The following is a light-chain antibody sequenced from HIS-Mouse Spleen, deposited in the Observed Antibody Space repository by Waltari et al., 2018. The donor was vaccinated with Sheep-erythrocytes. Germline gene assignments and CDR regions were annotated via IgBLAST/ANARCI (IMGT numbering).Light chain of an antibody. Sequence: SYELTQPPSVSVSPGQTASITRSGDNLGDKYACWYQQKPGPSPVLVIYQDSKRPSGSPESFAASNTGNTATLTISGTQAMDEADYSCQAWDSSHVVFGGGTKLTVL. CDR1: NLGDKY. CDR3: QAWDSSHVV. J-gene: IGLJ2*01. CDR2: QDS. V-gene: IGLV3-1*01.